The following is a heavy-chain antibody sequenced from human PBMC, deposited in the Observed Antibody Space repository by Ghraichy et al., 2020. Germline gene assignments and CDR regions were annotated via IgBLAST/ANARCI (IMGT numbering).Heavy chain of an antibody. CDR3: ATSRTNDYGDYNPSY. CDR1: GFTFSSYS. Sequence: GGSLRLSCAASGFTFSSYSMNWVRQASGKGLEWVSSISSSSSYIYYADSVKGRFTISRDNAKNSLYLQMNSLRAEDTAVYYCATSRTNDYGDYNPSYWGQGTLVTVSS. V-gene: IGHV3-21*01. J-gene: IGHJ4*02. D-gene: IGHD4-17*01. CDR2: ISSSSSYI.